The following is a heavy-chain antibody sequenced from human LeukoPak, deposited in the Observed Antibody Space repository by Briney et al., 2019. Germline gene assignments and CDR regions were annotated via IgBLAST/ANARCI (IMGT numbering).Heavy chain of an antibody. CDR3: ARDRYGSGSWNYYYGMDV. CDR2: IYYSGST. D-gene: IGHD3-10*01. Sequence: SETLSPTCTVSGGSISSYYWSWIRQPPGKGLEWIGYIYYSGSTNYNPSLKSRVTISVDTSKNQFSLKLSSVTAADTAVYYCARDRYGSGSWNYYYGMDVWGQGTTVTVSS. CDR1: GGSISSYY. J-gene: IGHJ6*02. V-gene: IGHV4-59*01.